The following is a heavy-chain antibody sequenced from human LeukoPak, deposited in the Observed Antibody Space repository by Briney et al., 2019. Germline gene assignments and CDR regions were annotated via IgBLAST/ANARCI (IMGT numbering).Heavy chain of an antibody. CDR1: GYTFTGYY. CDR2: INPNSGGT. J-gene: IGHJ4*02. Sequence: ASVKVSCKASGYTFTGYYMHWVRQAPGQGLEWMGWINPNSGGTNYAQKFQGRVTMTRDTSISTAYMELSRLRSEDTAVYYCARVGDGTARRNFDYWGQGTLVTVSS. V-gene: IGHV1-2*02. CDR3: ARVGDGTARRNFDY. D-gene: IGHD1-14*01.